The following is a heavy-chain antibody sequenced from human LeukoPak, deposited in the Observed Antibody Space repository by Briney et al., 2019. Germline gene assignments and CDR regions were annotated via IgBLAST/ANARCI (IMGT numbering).Heavy chain of an antibody. V-gene: IGHV3-23*01. CDR1: GVTFSSYA. CDR3: AGRSGSYYTFFDY. CDR2: ISGSGGST. Sequence: GGSLRLSCAASGVTFSSYAMNWVRQAPGKGLEWVSAISGSGGSTNYADSAKGRFTISRDNSKNTLYLQMNSLRAEDTAVYYCAGRSGSYYTFFDYWGQGTLVTVSS. J-gene: IGHJ4*02. D-gene: IGHD3-10*01.